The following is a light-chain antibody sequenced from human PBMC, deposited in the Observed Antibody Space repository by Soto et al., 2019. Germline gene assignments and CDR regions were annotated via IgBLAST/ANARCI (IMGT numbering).Light chain of an antibody. Sequence: QSALNQPASVSGSPGPSITLSCSGSSSDVGSYNPVSWYQHHPGKAPKLLIYGDNERPSGSSDRFSGSRSGNTASLTISGLQAEDEADYYCCSYAGSDSVLFGGGTKLTVL. CDR3: CSYAGSDSVL. CDR2: GDN. CDR1: SSDVGSYNP. J-gene: IGLJ3*02. V-gene: IGLV2-23*01.